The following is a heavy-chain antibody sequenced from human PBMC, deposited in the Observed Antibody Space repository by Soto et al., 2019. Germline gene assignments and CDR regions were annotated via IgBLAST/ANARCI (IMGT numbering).Heavy chain of an antibody. J-gene: IGHJ6*02. D-gene: IGHD3-16*02. CDR3: ARDYRSSPLPDYYGMDV. V-gene: IGHV3-21*01. CDR2: ISSSSSYI. CDR1: GFTFSSYI. Sequence: GGSLILSWAASGFTFSSYIGNWVRQAPGKGLEWVSSISSSSSYIYYADSVKGRFTISRDNTKNSLYLQMNSLRAEDTAVYYCARDYRSSPLPDYYGMDVWGQGTKVTVSS.